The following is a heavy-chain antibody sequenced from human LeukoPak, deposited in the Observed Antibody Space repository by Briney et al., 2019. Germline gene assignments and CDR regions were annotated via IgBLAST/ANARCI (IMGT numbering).Heavy chain of an antibody. V-gene: IGHV3-23*01. Sequence: GGSLRLSCAASGFTFNSYALSWVRQAPGKGLEWVSAISGNDDNKYYADSVKGRFTISRDNSKNTLYLQMNSLRAEDTAVYYCANDGTAMVVFDYWGQGTLVTVSS. CDR1: GFTFNSYA. CDR2: ISGNDDNK. J-gene: IGHJ4*02. CDR3: ANDGTAMVVFDY. D-gene: IGHD5-18*01.